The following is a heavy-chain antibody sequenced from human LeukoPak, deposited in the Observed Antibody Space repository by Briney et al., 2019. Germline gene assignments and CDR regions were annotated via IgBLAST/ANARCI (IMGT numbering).Heavy chain of an antibody. CDR3: ARLRGDAFDI. CDR2: INYSGST. D-gene: IGHD3-10*01. V-gene: IGHV4-39*01. Sequence: YWDWIRQPPGKGLEWLGSINYSGSTHYNPSLESRVTISVDTSKNQFSLKLTSVTATDTGVYYCARLRGDAFDIWGQGTMVTVSS. J-gene: IGHJ3*02. CDR1: Y.